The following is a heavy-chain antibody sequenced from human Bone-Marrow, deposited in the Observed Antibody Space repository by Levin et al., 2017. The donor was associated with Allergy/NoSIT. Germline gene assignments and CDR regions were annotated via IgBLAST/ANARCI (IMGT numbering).Heavy chain of an antibody. Sequence: PSETLSLTCSVSGDSVSSGSHYWNWIRQHPGKGLEWIGYIYFTGGTFYTPSLEGRLTISLDTSKNQFSLQLTSVTAADTAVYFCARGGATRETYFDYWGQGTLVTVSS. CDR1: GDSVSSGSHY. J-gene: IGHJ4*02. V-gene: IGHV4-31*03. D-gene: IGHD5-24*01. CDR2: IYFTGGT. CDR3: ARGGATRETYFDY.